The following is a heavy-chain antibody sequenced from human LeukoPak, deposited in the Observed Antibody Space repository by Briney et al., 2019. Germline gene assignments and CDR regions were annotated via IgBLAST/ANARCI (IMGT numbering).Heavy chain of an antibody. D-gene: IGHD3-22*01. CDR2: IYCSGST. CDR3: ARAGEYYFDSSGYI. V-gene: IGHV4-59*08. J-gene: IGHJ4*02. Sequence: SETLSLTCIVSGGSISGYYWTWVPPPPGEGLEWIGYIYCSGSTNYNPSLKSRVTISVETSKHQFSLKLSSVTAADTAVYYCARAGEYYFDSSGYIWGQGTLVTVSS. CDR1: GGSISGYY.